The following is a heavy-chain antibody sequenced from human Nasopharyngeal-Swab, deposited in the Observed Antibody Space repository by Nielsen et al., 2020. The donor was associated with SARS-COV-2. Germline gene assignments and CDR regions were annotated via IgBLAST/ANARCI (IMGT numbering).Heavy chain of an antibody. V-gene: IGHV4-34*01. J-gene: IGHJ4*02. CDR1: GDSMNSFY. CDR3: ARRTSANYRPGFES. D-gene: IGHD1-7*01. CDR2: INHSGAT. Sequence: GSLRLSCSVSGDSMNSFYWSWIRQSPGKGLEWIAEINHSGATNYTPSLKSRVTISVDTSKNQLSLKVTSVTAADTAVYFCARRTSANYRPGFESWGQGSLVTVSS.